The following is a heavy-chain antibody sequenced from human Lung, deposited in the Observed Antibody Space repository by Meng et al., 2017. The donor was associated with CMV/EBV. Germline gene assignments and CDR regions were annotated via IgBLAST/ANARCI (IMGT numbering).Heavy chain of an antibody. J-gene: IGHJ6*02. CDR1: GGFISSSIYY. CDR2: IYYSGNT. V-gene: IGHV4-39*01. Sequence: SETLSLXCTVPGGFISSSIYYRGRIHQPPGKGLEWIGSIYYSGNTYYNPSLKSRVTISVDTSTNSLSLKLSSVTAVKTAVYSCARIFWSGYSPAEYYYCTDVXGHGXTVTVSS. D-gene: IGHD3-3*01. CDR3: ARIFWSGYSPAEYYYCTDV.